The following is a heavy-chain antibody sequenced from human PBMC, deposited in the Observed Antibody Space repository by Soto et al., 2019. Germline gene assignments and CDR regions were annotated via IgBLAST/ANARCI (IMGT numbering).Heavy chain of an antibody. CDR1: GFTFSSYG. V-gene: IGHV3-30*18. Sequence: GGSLRLSCAASGFTFSSYGMHWVRQAPGKGLEWVAVISYDGSNKYYADSVKGRFTISRDNSKNTLYLQMNSLRAEDTAVYYCAKAPVPYCNSTSCYVPWYDPWGQGTLVTVSS. CDR2: ISYDGSNK. J-gene: IGHJ5*02. D-gene: IGHD2-2*01. CDR3: AKAPVPYCNSTSCYVPWYDP.